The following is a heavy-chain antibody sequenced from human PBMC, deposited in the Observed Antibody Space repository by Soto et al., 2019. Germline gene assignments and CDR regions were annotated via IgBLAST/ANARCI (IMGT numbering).Heavy chain of an antibody. CDR3: AKARTGTQKDIDY. CDR2: ISGSGGST. V-gene: IGHV3-23*01. J-gene: IGHJ4*02. CDR1: GFTFNSYA. Sequence: SGGSLRLSCAASGFTFNSYAMSWVRQAAGKGLEWVSAISGSGGSTYYADSVKGRFTISRDNSKNTLYLQMNSLRAEDTAVYYCAKARTGTQKDIDYWGQGTLVTVSS. D-gene: IGHD1-1*01.